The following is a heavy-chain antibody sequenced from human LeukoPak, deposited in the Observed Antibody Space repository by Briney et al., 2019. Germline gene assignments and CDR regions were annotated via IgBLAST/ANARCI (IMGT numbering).Heavy chain of an antibody. CDR1: GGSISSYY. D-gene: IGHD6-13*01. CDR3: ARAGSSWYTHFDY. J-gene: IGHJ4*02. CDR2: IYYSGST. Sequence: SETLSLTCTVSGGSISSYYWSWIRQPPGKGLEWIGYIYYSGSTNYNPSLKSRVTISVDTSKNQFSLKLSSVTAADTAVYYCARAGSSWYTHFDYWGQGTLVTVSS. V-gene: IGHV4-59*01.